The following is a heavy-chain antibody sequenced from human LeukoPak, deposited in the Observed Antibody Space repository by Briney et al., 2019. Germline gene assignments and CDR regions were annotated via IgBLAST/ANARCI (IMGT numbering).Heavy chain of an antibody. J-gene: IGHJ4*02. CDR2: IYYSGST. D-gene: IGHD3-10*01. CDR1: GGSISSGGYY. Sequence: ASETLSLTCTVSGGSISSGGYYWSWIRQHPGKGLEWIGYIYYSGSTYYNPPLKSRVTISVDTSKNQFSLKLSSVTAADTAVYYCAREPHYGSGRNYFDYWGRRTLVTVSS. V-gene: IGHV4-31*03. CDR3: AREPHYGSGRNYFDY.